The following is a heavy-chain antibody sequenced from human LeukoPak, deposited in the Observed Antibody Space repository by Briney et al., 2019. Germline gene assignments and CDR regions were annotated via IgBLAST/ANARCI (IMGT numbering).Heavy chain of an antibody. CDR2: IIPILGIA. CDR1: GGTFSSYA. V-gene: IGHV1-69*04. CDR3: ARDGSSWFPSWFDP. D-gene: IGHD6-13*01. J-gene: IGHJ5*02. Sequence: SVKVSCKASGGTFSSYAISWVRQAPGQGLEWMGRIIPILGIANYAQKFQGRVTITADKSTSTAYMELSSLRSEDTAVYYCARDGSSWFPSWFDPWGQGTLATVSS.